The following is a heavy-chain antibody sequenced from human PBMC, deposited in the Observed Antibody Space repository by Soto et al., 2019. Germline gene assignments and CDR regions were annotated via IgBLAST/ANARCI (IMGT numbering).Heavy chain of an antibody. CDR1: GFTFSSYD. D-gene: IGHD6-13*01. Sequence: GGSLRLSCAAAGFTFSSYDRHWVRQATGKGLEWVSAIGTAGDTYYPGSVKGRFTISRENAKNSLYLQMNSLRAEDTAVYYCARVLWGSWAIDYWGQGTLVTVSS. J-gene: IGHJ4*02. CDR2: IGTAGDT. V-gene: IGHV3-13*01. CDR3: ARVLWGSWAIDY.